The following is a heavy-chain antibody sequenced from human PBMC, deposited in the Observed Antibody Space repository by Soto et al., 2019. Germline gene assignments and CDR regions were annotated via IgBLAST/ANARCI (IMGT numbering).Heavy chain of an antibody. J-gene: IGHJ4*02. CDR2: TSESGST. V-gene: IGHV4-34*01. CDR3: ARWSGIVALPGELEDVNYDF. Sequence: QVQLQQWGAGLVKPSETLSLSCAVYGQSFSGHSWAWIRQPPGKGLEWIGETSESGSTYYNPSLKSRVTISTDTSKNQFSLKLTSVTAADTAAYFCARWSGIVALPGELEDVNYDFWGQGTLVNVSS. D-gene: IGHD1-1*01. CDR1: GQSFSGHS.